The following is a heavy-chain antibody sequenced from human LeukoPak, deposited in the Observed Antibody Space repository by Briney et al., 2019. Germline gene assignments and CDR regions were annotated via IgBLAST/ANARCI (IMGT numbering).Heavy chain of an antibody. CDR1: EFTVSNNY. CDR2: IYTGGTT. D-gene: IGHD4-17*01. CDR3: ARDFGPYGDGDRYYYYMDV. Sequence: PGGSLRLSCAASEFTVSNNYMSWVRQAPGKGLEWVAVIYTGGTTYYADSVKGRFTISRDDSNNTLCLQMNSLRPEDTAVYYCARDFGPYGDGDRYYYYMDVWGKGTTVTVSS. J-gene: IGHJ6*03. V-gene: IGHV3-66*02.